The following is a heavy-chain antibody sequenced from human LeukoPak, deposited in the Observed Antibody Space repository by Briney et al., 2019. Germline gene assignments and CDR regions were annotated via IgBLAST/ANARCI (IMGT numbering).Heavy chain of an antibody. J-gene: IGHJ4*02. V-gene: IGHV4-61*02. D-gene: IGHD3-16*02. CDR2: IYNSGST. CDR3: ARGRDDDVWGSYPTCFDF. Sequence: SETLSLTCTVSGGSISSGTYYWTWIRQPAGTGLEWVGRIYNSGSTSYNPSLKSRVTISMDTSKNQFSLKLNSVTAADTAEYYCARGRDDDVWGSYPTCFDFWGQGTLVTVSS. CDR1: GGSISSGTYY.